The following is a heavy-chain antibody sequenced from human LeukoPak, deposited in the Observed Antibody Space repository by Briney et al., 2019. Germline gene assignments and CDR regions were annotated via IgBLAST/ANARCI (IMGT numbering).Heavy chain of an antibody. J-gene: IGHJ4*02. CDR1: GFTFSNYA. CDR2: ISGSGDTT. Sequence: SLRLSCAASGFTFSNYAMSWVRQAPGKGLEWVSVISGSGDTTDYADSVKGRFTISRDNSKNTLYPQMNSLRAEDTAVYYCSKLRSSVPAAAYNNWGQGILVTVSS. CDR3: SKLRSSVPAAAYNN. D-gene: IGHD2-2*01. V-gene: IGHV3-23*01.